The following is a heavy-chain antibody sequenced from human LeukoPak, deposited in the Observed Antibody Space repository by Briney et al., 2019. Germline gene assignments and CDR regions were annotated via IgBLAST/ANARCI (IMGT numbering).Heavy chain of an antibody. CDR3: AREALGKALDY. CDR1: GFTFSDYY. CDR2: ISSSGTTK. V-gene: IGHV3-11*01. J-gene: IGHJ4*02. Sequence: PGGSLRLSCAASGFTFSDYYMSWIRQAPGKGLEWVSYISSSGTTKYHADSVKGRFTVSRDNAKKSLFLQMDSLTAEDTAVYFCAREALGKALDYWGQGTLVTVSS.